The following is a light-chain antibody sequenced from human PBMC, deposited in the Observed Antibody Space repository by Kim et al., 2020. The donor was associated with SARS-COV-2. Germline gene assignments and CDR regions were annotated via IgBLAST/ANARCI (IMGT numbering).Light chain of an antibody. CDR1: SLRSYY. V-gene: IGLV3-19*01. Sequence: SSELTQDPAVSVALGQTVRITCQGDSLRSYYASWYQQKPGQAPVLVNYGKNNRPSGIPDRFSGSSSGNTASLTITGAQAEDEADYYCNSRDSSGNPYYVF. CDR2: GKN. J-gene: IGLJ1*01. CDR3: NSRDSSGNPYYV.